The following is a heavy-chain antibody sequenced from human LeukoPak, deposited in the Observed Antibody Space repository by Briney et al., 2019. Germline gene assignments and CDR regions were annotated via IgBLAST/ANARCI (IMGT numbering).Heavy chain of an antibody. D-gene: IGHD3-9*01. V-gene: IGHV4-34*01. Sequence: SETLSLTCAVYGGSFSGYYWSWIRQPPGKGLEWIEEINHSGSTNYNPSLKSRVTISVDTSKNQFSLKLSSVTAADTAVYYCARGPVLRYFDWLEKHLFGQKKHEGYFDYWGQGTLVTVSS. CDR1: GGSFSGYY. CDR3: ARGPVLRYFDWLEKHLFGQKKHEGYFDY. J-gene: IGHJ4*02. CDR2: INHSGST.